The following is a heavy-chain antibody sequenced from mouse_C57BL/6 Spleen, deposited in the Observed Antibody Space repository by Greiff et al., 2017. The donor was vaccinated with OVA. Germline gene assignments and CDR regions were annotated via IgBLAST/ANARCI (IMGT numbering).Heavy chain of an antibody. Sequence: VKLMESGAELVRPGASVTLSCKASGYTFTDYEMHWVKQTPVHGLEWIGAIDPETGGTAYNQKFKGKAILTADKSSSTAYMELRSLTSEDSAVYYCTRGDGSSPGWFAYWGQGTLVTVSA. CDR3: TRGDGSSPGWFAY. CDR1: GYTFTDYE. V-gene: IGHV1-15*01. CDR2: IDPETGGT. D-gene: IGHD1-1*01. J-gene: IGHJ3*01.